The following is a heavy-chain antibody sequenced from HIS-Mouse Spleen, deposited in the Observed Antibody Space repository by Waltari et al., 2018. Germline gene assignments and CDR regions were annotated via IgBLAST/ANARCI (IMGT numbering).Heavy chain of an antibody. CDR1: GGPISSSSYD. CDR2: IYYSGGT. V-gene: IGHV4-39*07. D-gene: IGHD6-13*01. Sequence: QLQLQESGPGLVKPSETLSLTCTVSGGPISSSSYDWGWIRQPPGKGLEWIGSIYYSGGTYYNPSLKSRVTISVDTSKNQFSLKLSSVTAADTAVYYCAREIPYSSSWYDWYFDLWGRGTLVTVSS. CDR3: AREIPYSSSWYDWYFDL. J-gene: IGHJ2*01.